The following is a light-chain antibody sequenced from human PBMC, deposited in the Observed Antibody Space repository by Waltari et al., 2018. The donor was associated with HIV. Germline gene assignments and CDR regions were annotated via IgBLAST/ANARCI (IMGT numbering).Light chain of an antibody. CDR3: QQYDNLPLMYT. Sequence: DIQMTQSPSSLSASVGDRVTITCQASQDISNYLNWYQQKPGKAPKILNYDASTLETGVPSRFSGSGSRTDFTFTISSLQPEDIATYYCQQYDNLPLMYTFGQGTKLEIK. V-gene: IGKV1-33*01. J-gene: IGKJ2*01. CDR1: QDISNY. CDR2: DAS.